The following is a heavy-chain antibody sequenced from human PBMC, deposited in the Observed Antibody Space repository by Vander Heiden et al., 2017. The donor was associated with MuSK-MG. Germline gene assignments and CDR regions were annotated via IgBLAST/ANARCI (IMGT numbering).Heavy chain of an antibody. V-gene: IGHV2-70*04. J-gene: IGHJ4*02. CDR2: IDWDDDK. Sequence: QVTLKESGPAVVKPTETLKLTCTFSGFSLSTNGERVSWIRQTPGKTLEWLARIDWDDDKFYNTSLKTRLTISKDTPKNQVVLTVANVGPEDTATYFCARMFCYGGACYALDYWGQGALVTVS. CDR1: GFSLSTNGER. CDR3: ARMFCYGGACYALDY. D-gene: IGHD2-21*02.